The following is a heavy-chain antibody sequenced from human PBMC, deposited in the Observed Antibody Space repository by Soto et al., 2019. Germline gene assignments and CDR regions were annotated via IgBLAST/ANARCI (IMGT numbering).Heavy chain of an antibody. CDR1: NFSMTSGFY. CDR3: ARDGLRYFDSYGYYSPPPFDF. Sequence: SETLSLTCAVSNFSMTSGFYWCWLRQPPGKGLEWIGSIFHTGSTSYQPSLKSRVTISLDRSKNQFSLTLRSVTAADTAVYYCARDGLRYFDSYGYYSPPPFDFWGQGTLVTVS. CDR2: IFHTGST. D-gene: IGHD3-22*01. J-gene: IGHJ4*03. V-gene: IGHV4-38-2*02.